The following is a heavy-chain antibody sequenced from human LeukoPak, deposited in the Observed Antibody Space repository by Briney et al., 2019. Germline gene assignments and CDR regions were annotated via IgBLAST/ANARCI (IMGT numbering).Heavy chain of an antibody. CDR2: INPNSGGT. Sequence: GASVKVSCKASGYTFTGYYMYWVRQAPGQGLEWMGWINPNSGGTNYAQKFQGRVTMTRDTSISTAYMELSRLRSEDTAVYYCARRRIRDSKVDYWGQGTLVTVSS. D-gene: IGHD2-15*01. V-gene: IGHV1-2*02. CDR3: ARRRIRDSKVDY. J-gene: IGHJ4*02. CDR1: GYTFTGYY.